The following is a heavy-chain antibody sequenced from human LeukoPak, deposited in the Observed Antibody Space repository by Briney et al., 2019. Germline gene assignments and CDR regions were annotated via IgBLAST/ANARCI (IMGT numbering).Heavy chain of an antibody. D-gene: IGHD1-26*01. CDR3: ARHGGSGSYYYFYGLDA. J-gene: IGHJ6*02. CDR2: IYPGDSDT. V-gene: IGHV5-51*01. Sequence: GESLKISCKGSGYSFTTYWIGWVGQMPGKGLEWMGIIYPGDSDTRYSPSFQGQVTISADKSITTAYLEWSRLKASDTAIYYCARHGGSGSYYYFYGLDAWGQGTTVTVSS. CDR1: GYSFTTYW.